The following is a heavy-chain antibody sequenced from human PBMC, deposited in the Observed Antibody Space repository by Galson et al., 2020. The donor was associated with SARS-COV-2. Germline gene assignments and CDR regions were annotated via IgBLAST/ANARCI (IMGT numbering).Heavy chain of an antibody. D-gene: IGHD3-16*01. J-gene: IGHJ6*03. V-gene: IGHV4-59*01. CDR3: ASLLRGGIDYYYYYMDV. CDR1: GASISTYS. Sequence: SETLSLTCAVSGASISTYSWSWIRQPPGKGLEWIGYIYHNGDTNYNPSPKSRVTISVDTSKNQFSLKLRFVTAADTAVYYCASLLRGGIDYYYYYMDVWGKGTTVTVSS. CDR2: IYHNGDT.